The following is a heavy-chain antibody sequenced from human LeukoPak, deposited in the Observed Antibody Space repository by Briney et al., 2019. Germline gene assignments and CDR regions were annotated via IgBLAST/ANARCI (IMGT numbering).Heavy chain of an antibody. Sequence: SETLSLTCTVSGGSISSSSYYWGWIRQPPGKGLEWIGSIYYSGSTYYNPSLKSRVTISVDTSKNQFSLKLSSVTAADTAVYYCARVGGDVYSSSWYGHPILDYWGQGTLVTVSS. CDR3: ARVGGDVYSSSWYGHPILDY. D-gene: IGHD6-13*01. CDR2: IYYSGST. CDR1: GGSISSSSYY. V-gene: IGHV4-39*07. J-gene: IGHJ4*02.